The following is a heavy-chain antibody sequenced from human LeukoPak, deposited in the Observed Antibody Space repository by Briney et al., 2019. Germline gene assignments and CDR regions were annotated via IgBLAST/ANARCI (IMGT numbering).Heavy chain of an antibody. Sequence: PGGSLRLSCAASGFTFSSYAMSWARQAPGKGLEWVSAISGSGGSTYYADSVKGRFTISRDNSKNTLYLQMNSLRAEDTAVYYCAKEGFKYDSSGYYYYYGMDVWGQGTTVTVSS. CDR1: GFTFSSYA. J-gene: IGHJ6*02. CDR2: ISGSGGST. V-gene: IGHV3-23*01. CDR3: AKEGFKYDSSGYYYYYGMDV. D-gene: IGHD3-22*01.